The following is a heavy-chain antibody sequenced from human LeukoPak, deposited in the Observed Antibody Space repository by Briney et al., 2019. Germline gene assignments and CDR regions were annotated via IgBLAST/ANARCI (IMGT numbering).Heavy chain of an antibody. CDR1: GYTFTSYG. CDR2: ISAYNGNT. CDR3: AREHVDTAMVDPFYFDY. J-gene: IGHJ4*02. Sequence: ASVKVSCKASGYTFTSYGISWVRQAPGQGLEWMGWISAYNGNTNYAQELQGRVTMTTDTSTSTAYMELRSLRSDDTAVYYCAREHVDTAMVDPFYFDYWGQGTLVTVSS. V-gene: IGHV1-18*01. D-gene: IGHD5-18*01.